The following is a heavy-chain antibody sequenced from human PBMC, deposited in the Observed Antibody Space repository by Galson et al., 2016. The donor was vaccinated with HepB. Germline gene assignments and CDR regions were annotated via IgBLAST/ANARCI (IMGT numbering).Heavy chain of an antibody. J-gene: IGHJ4*02. Sequence: SLRLSCAASGFTFNSYWLSWVRQAPGKGLEWVANIAPDGVEKYFMGSVGGRFSISRDNAKNSLNLEMNSLRAEDTAVYYCARTTIRGAVRALVFDSWGQGTLVTVSS. V-gene: IGHV3-7*01. D-gene: IGHD3-10*01. CDR1: GFTFNSYW. CDR3: ARTTIRGAVRALVFDS. CDR2: IAPDGVEK.